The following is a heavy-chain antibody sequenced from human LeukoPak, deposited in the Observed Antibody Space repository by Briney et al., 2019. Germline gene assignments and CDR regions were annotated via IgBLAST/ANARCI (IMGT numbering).Heavy chain of an antibody. J-gene: IGHJ4*02. CDR1: GFTFSIYT. Sequence: GGSLRLSCAASGFTFSIYTMNWVRHAPGKGLEWVSIINYNGDNKYYADSVQGRFTISRDNSKNTVYLQMNSLRAEDTAIYYCAKDGHCPGALCPTQIAVAGYNDNWGQGTLVTVSS. V-gene: IGHV3-23*01. CDR3: AKDGHCPGALCPTQIAVAGYNDN. CDR2: INYNGDNK. D-gene: IGHD6-19*01.